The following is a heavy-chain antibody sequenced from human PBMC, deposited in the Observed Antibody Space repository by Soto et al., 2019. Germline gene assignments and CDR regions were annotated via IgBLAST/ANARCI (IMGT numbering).Heavy chain of an antibody. V-gene: IGHV4-34*01. J-gene: IGHJ4*02. CDR2: INHSGST. CDR1: GGSFSGYY. Sequence: SETLSLTCAVYGGSFSGYYWSWIRQPPGKGLEWIGEINHSGSTNYNPSLKSRVTISVDTSKNQFSLKLSSVTAADTAVYYCERGPYSGYFDYWGQGTLVTVSS. CDR3: ERGPYSGYFDY. D-gene: IGHD5-12*01.